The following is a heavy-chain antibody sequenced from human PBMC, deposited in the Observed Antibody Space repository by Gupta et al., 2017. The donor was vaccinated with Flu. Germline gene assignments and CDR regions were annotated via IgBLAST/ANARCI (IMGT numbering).Heavy chain of an antibody. CDR2: IRSRTNGYAT. J-gene: IGHJ4*02. Sequence: EVQLLESGGGLVQPGGSLKLSCGASGFNFSGSAMHWVRQAPGKGLEWVGRIRSRTNGYATVYGASVKGRFIISRDDSRNTAFLQMNSLRTEDTAIYYCTNYGYDFSFWGQGTLVTVSS. CDR3: TNYGYDFSF. V-gene: IGHV3-73*02. CDR1: GFNFSGSA. D-gene: IGHD3/OR15-3a*01.